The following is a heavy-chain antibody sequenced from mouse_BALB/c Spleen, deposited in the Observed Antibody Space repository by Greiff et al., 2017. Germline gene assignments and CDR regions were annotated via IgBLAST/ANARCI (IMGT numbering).Heavy chain of an antibody. CDR2: IYPGDGDT. J-gene: IGHJ1*01. V-gene: IGHV1-87*01. CDR1: GYTFTSYW. D-gene: IGHD2-1*01. Sequence: QVQLQQSGAELARPGASVKLSCKASGYTFTSYWMQWVKQRPGQGLEWIGAIYPGDGDTRYTQKFKGKATLTADKSSSTAYMQLSSLASEDSAVYYCARGYYGNLDWYFDVWGAGTTVTVSS. CDR3: ARGYYGNLDWYFDV.